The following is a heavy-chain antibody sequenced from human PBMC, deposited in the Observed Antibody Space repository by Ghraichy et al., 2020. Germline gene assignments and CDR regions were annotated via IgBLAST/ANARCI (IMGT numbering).Heavy chain of an antibody. V-gene: IGHV3-7*03. CDR3: SSGDTFDI. CDR1: GLIFGSYW. CDR2: INQNGRER. D-gene: IGHD3-10*01. J-gene: IGHJ3*02. Sequence: GGSLRLSCVGSGLIFGSYWMTWVRQAPGKGLEWVANINQNGRERYYVGSVKGRFTISRDNAKSSLYLQMNSLGAEDTAVYYCSSGDTFDIWGQGTMVAVSS.